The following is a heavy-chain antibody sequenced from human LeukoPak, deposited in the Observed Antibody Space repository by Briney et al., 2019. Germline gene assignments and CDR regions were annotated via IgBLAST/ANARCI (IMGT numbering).Heavy chain of an antibody. CDR1: GDSVSSNSAA. D-gene: IGHD5-18*01. J-gene: IGHJ4*02. CDR2: TYYRSEWYN. V-gene: IGHV6-1*01. Sequence: SQTLSLTCAISGDSVSSNSAAWNWIRQSPSRGLEWLGRTYYRSEWYNDYAVSVKSRITINPDTSKNQFSLQLSSVTPEDTAVYYCARGGGYSYGFDYWGQGTLVTVSS. CDR3: ARGGGYSYGFDY.